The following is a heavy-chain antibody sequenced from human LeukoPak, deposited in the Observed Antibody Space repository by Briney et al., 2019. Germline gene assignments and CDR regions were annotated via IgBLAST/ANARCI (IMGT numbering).Heavy chain of an antibody. Sequence: GESLKISCKGSGYNFTIYWIGWVRQMSGKGLEWMGIIYPGDSNTRYSPSFQGQDTISADKSISTAYLQWSSLKASDTAMYYCARHDFGDYVYFWGQGTLVTVSS. CDR2: IYPGDSNT. V-gene: IGHV5-51*01. CDR3: ARHDFGDYVYF. J-gene: IGHJ4*02. D-gene: IGHD4-17*01. CDR1: GYNFTIYW.